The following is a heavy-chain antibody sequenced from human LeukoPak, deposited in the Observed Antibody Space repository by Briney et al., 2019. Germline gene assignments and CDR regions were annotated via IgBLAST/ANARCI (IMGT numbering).Heavy chain of an antibody. V-gene: IGHV3-66*01. Sequence: SGGSLRLSCAASGFTVSTNYMSWVRQAPGKGLEWVSVIYSGGSTYYADSVKGRFTISRDNSKNTVYLQMNSLRAEDTAVYYCARGYPQLWVDYWGQGTLVTVSS. CDR2: IYSGGST. CDR1: GFTVSTNY. CDR3: ARGYPQLWVDY. D-gene: IGHD5-18*01. J-gene: IGHJ4*02.